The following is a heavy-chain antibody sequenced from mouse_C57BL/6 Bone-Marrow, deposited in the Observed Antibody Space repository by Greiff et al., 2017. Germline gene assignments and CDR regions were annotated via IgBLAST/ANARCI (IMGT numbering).Heavy chain of an antibody. CDR3: ARQRGGFDY. CDR1: GFTFSSYG. CDR2: ISSGGSYT. J-gene: IGHJ2*01. V-gene: IGHV5-6*01. Sequence: EVKLVESGGDLVKPGGSLKLSCAASGFTFSSYGMSWVRQTPDTRLEWVATISSGGSYTYYQDSVKGRFTISRDNAKHPLYLQMSSLKSEDTAWYYCARQRGGFDYWGQGTTLTVSS.